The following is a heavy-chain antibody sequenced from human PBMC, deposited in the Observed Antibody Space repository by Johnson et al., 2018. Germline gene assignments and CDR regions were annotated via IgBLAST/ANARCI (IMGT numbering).Heavy chain of an antibody. CDR2: ISDSSSTT. CDR1: GFTFSTYS. J-gene: IGHJ3*02. Sequence: EVQLLESGGGLVKPGGSLRLSCAASGFTFSTYSMNWVRQAPGKGLEWVSYISDSSSTTYYADSVKGRFTISRDNAKYSLYLQMSSLRDEDTAVYYCVREYSGSSGRAFDIWGQGTMVTVSS. CDR3: VREYSGSSGRAFDI. D-gene: IGHD1-26*01. V-gene: IGHV3-48*02.